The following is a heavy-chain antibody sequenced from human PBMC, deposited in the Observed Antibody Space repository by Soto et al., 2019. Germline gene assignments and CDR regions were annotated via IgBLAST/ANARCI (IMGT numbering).Heavy chain of an antibody. Sequence: EVHLVESGGGLVQPGRSLRLSCAASGFTFADYAMHWVRQVPGKGLEWVSSISWNSGNIVYADSVKGRFTISRDSANNSLYLQMNSLKTEDTALYYCAKGAVTTIFAYFDYWGQGTLVTVSS. CDR2: ISWNSGNI. V-gene: IGHV3-9*01. CDR3: AKGAVTTIFAYFDY. J-gene: IGHJ4*02. D-gene: IGHD3-3*01. CDR1: GFTFADYA.